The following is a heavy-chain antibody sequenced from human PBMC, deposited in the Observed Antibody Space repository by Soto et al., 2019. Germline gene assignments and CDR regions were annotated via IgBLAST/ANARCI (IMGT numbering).Heavy chain of an antibody. CDR3: ARGPNRYSSSYLDY. CDR2: INPSGDTR. D-gene: IGHD6-6*01. Sequence: ASVKVSCKASGYTFTEYYMHWVRQAPGQGLEWMGMINPSGDTRSYAQKFQGRVTMTRDTSTSTVYMELSSLRSEDTAVYYCARGPNRYSSSYLDYWGQGTLFTVSS. J-gene: IGHJ4*02. CDR1: GYTFTEYY. V-gene: IGHV1-46*01.